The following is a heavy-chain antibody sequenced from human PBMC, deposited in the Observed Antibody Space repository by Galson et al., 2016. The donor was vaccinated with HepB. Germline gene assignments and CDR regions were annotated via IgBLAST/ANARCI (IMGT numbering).Heavy chain of an antibody. CDR1: GFSVTTYY. J-gene: IGHJ5*02. Sequence: SLRLSCAASGFSVTTYYVNWVRQAPGKGREWLSVIYTTGLTYYAYSVRGRFTIPRDNSQNTGSLQLNRLRVADQAVYYCARGLDRAFDPWGQGTLVTVSS. CDR2: IYTTGLT. D-gene: IGHD3-22*01. V-gene: IGHV3-53*01. CDR3: ARGLDRAFDP.